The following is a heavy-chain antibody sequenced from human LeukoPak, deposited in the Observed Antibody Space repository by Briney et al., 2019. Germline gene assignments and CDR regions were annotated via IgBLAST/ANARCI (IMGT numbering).Heavy chain of an antibody. Sequence: GGSLRLSCAASGFTFSNAWTSWVRQAPGKGLEWVGRIKSKTDGGTTDYAAPVKGRFTISRDDSKNTLYLQMNSLKTEDTAVYYCTTGQTYYYDSSGHCYMGKSEYWGQGTLVTVSS. J-gene: IGHJ4*02. CDR3: TTGQTYYYDSSGHCYMGKSEY. V-gene: IGHV3-15*01. CDR2: IKSKTDGGTT. D-gene: IGHD3-22*01. CDR1: GFTFSNAW.